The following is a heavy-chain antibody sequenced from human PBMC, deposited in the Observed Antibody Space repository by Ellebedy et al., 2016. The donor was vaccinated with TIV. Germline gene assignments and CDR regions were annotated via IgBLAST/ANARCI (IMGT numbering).Heavy chain of an antibody. CDR3: ARLYDILTGYYAFDI. V-gene: IGHV5-51*01. J-gene: IGHJ3*02. CDR2: IYPGDSDT. D-gene: IGHD3-9*01. Sequence: GESLKISXKGSGYSFTSYWIGWVRQMPGKGLEWMGIIYPGDSDTRYSPSFQGQVTISADKSISTAYLQWSSLKASDTAMYYCARLYDILTGYYAFDIWGQGTMVTVSS. CDR1: GYSFTSYW.